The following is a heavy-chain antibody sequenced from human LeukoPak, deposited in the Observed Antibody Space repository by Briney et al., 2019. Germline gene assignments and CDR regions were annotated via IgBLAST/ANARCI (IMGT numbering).Heavy chain of an antibody. V-gene: IGHV4-34*01. CDR1: GGSFSGYY. J-gene: IGHJ5*02. CDR2: INHSGSI. Sequence: PSETLSLTCAVYGGSFSGYYWSWLRQPPGKGLEWIGEINHSGSINYNPPLKIRVTVSVDTSKNQFSLKLSSVTAADTAVYYCARGKRIDNWFDPWGQGTLVTVSS. CDR3: ARGKRIDNWFDP. D-gene: IGHD1-1*01.